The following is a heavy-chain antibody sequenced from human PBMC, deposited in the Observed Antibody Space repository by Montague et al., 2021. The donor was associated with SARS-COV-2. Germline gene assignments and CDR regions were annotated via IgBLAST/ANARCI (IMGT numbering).Heavy chain of an antibody. J-gene: IGHJ6*02. CDR2: IYSGGST. Sequence: SLRLSCAASGFTVSSNYMSRVRQAPGKGLEWVSVIYSGGSTYYAXSVXGRFTISRDNSKNTLYLQMNSLRAEDTAVYYCARDQRRYGSGSYYGPHYYYYGMDVWGQGTTVTVSS. CDR1: GFTVSSNY. D-gene: IGHD3-10*01. V-gene: IGHV3-66*02. CDR3: ARDQRRYGSGSYYGPHYYYYGMDV.